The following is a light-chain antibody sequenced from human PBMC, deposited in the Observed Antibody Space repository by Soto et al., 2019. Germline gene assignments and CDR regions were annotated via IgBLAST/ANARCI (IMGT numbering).Light chain of an antibody. V-gene: IGLV2-14*01. J-gene: IGLJ1*01. CDR3: GSYTVSSLYV. Sequence: QSALTQPASVSGSDGQSITISCTGTSSDIGGHNFVSWYQQRPGTVPKLMLYEVSNRPSGVSNRFSGSKSGNTASLTISGLQADDEADYYCGSYTVSSLYVFGNGTKLTVL. CDR1: SSDIGGHNF. CDR2: EVS.